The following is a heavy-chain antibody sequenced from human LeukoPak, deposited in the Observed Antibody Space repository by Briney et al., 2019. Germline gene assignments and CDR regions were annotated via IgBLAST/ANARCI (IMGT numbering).Heavy chain of an antibody. CDR3: AKDALLWFGELNHWFDP. CDR1: GVTFSSYA. J-gene: IGHJ5*02. Sequence: GGTLRLSCAASGVTFSSYAMSWVRQAPGKGLEWVSAISGSGGTTYYPDSVKGRFTISRDNSKNTLYLQMNSLRAEDTAVYYCAKDALLWFGELNHWFDPWGQGTLVTVSS. CDR2: ISGSGGTT. V-gene: IGHV3-23*01. D-gene: IGHD3-10*01.